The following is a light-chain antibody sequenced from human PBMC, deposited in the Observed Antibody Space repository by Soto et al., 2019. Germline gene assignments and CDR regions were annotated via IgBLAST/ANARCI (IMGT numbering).Light chain of an antibody. V-gene: IGKV3-11*01. Sequence: EIVLTQSPATLSLPHGERATLSCRASQSVSSYLAWYQQKPGQAPRLLIYDASNRATGIPARFSGSGSGTDFTLTISSLEPEDFAVYYCQQYGSSGTFGQGTKVDIK. J-gene: IGKJ1*01. CDR1: QSVSSY. CDR2: DAS. CDR3: QQYGSSGT.